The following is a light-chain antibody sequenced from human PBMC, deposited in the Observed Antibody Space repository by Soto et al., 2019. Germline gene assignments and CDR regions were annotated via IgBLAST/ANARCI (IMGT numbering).Light chain of an antibody. J-gene: IGKJ5*01. CDR1: QSVSSSY. CDR3: QQYGTSPRSIT. Sequence: EIVLTQSPATLSLSPGERATLSCGASQSVSSSYLAWYQQKPGLAPRLLLYATSSRATGIPDRFSGGGSGTDFTLTISRLEPEDFAVYYCQQYGTSPRSITFGQGTRLEIK. CDR2: ATS. V-gene: IGKV3D-20*01.